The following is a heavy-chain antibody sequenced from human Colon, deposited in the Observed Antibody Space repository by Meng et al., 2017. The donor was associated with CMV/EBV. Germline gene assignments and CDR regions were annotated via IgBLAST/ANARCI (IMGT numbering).Heavy chain of an antibody. Sequence: EVQLGESGGGLTRPGGSLRLSCTASGFTVSSHYMSWVRQAPGKGLEWVSVIYSGGSTYYADSVKGRFTISGDNAENTLYLQMDSLRVDDTAVYYCAAQRRAGFDSWGQGTLVTVSS. CDR2: IYSGGST. V-gene: IGHV3-53*01. CDR1: GFTVSSHY. D-gene: IGHD5-24*01. CDR3: AAQRRAGFDS. J-gene: IGHJ5*01.